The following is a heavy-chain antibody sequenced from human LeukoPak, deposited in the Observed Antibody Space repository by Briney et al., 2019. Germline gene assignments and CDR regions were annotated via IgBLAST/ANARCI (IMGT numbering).Heavy chain of an antibody. Sequence: GGSLRLSCAASGFTFSSYAMSWVRQAPGKGLEWVSAISGSGGSTYYADSVKGRFTISRGNSKNTLYLQMNSLRAEDTAVYYCAKDLRSGSYYDSSGYYFDYWGQGTLVTVSS. CDR3: AKDLRSGSYYDSSGYYFDY. CDR1: GFTFSSYA. J-gene: IGHJ4*02. V-gene: IGHV3-23*01. D-gene: IGHD3-22*01. CDR2: ISGSGGST.